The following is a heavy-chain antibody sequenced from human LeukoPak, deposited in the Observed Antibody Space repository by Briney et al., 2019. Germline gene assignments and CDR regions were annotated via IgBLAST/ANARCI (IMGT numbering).Heavy chain of an antibody. Sequence: PGRPLRLSCTGSGFTFGDHTMNWVRQAPGKGLEWVGFIRTKPYGGAPEYAASVAGRFTISRDDSRGIAYLQMNSLKIEDAAVYFCTRGRIGYCSGTSCYLDSWGQGTLVTVSS. CDR1: GFTFGDHT. CDR2: IRTKPYGGAP. J-gene: IGHJ4*02. D-gene: IGHD2-2*01. CDR3: TRGRIGYCSGTSCYLDS. V-gene: IGHV3-49*04.